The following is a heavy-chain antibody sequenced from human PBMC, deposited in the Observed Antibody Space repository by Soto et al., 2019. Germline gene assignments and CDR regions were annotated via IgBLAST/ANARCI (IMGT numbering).Heavy chain of an antibody. Sequence: EVQLVESGGGLVQPGGSLRLSCAASGFTFSSYNMNWVRQAPGKGLEWVSSISSGRTYIFYADSVKGRFTISRENAKNSLYLQMNSLRAEDTAVYYCARGYDSSAGDYWGQGTLVTVSS. V-gene: IGHV3-21*01. D-gene: IGHD3-22*01. CDR1: GFTFSSYN. CDR2: ISSGRTYI. J-gene: IGHJ4*02. CDR3: ARGYDSSAGDY.